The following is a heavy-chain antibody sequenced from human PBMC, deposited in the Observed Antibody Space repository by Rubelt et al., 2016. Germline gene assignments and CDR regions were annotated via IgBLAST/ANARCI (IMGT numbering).Heavy chain of an antibody. D-gene: IGHD4-17*01. V-gene: IGHV3-49*02. Sequence: MNWVRQAPGKGLEWVGFIRSKAYGGTTEYAASVKGRFTISRDDSKSIAYLQMNSLKTEDTAVYYCTRDPHSDYGDYGGVPYYFDYWGQGTLVTVSS. CDR3: TRDPHSDYGDYGGVPYYFDY. J-gene: IGHJ4*02. CDR2: IRSKAYGGTT.